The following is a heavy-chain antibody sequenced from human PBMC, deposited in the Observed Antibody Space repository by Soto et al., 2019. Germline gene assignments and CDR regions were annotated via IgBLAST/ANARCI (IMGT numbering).Heavy chain of an antibody. Sequence: PSETLSLTCTASGGSISSYYWSWIRKPPGKGLEWIGYIYYSGSTNYNPSLKSRVTISVDTSKNQFSLKLSSVTAADTAVYYCARPVVPAAMYGAFDIWGQGTMVTVSS. CDR2: IYYSGST. CDR3: ARPVVPAAMYGAFDI. D-gene: IGHD2-2*01. J-gene: IGHJ3*02. V-gene: IGHV4-59*08. CDR1: GGSISSYY.